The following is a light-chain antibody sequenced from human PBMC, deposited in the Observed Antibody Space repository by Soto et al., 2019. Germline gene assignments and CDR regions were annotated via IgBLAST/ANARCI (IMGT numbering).Light chain of an antibody. J-gene: IGKJ2*03. Sequence: DIQMTQSPSTLSASVGDRVTITCRSSQSISFWLAWYQQKPGKAPKLLIYDASTLYSGVPSRFSGSRSGTAFTLTIISLQPDDFASVYCQQYNSFAPYSFGQGTKLEI. CDR2: DAS. CDR3: QQYNSFAPYS. CDR1: QSISFW. V-gene: IGKV1-5*01.